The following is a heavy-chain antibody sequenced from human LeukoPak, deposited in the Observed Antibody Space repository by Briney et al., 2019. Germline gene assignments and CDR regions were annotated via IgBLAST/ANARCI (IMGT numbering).Heavy chain of an antibody. CDR2: ISSSGSTI. V-gene: IGHV3-11*04. Sequence: PGGSLRLSCAASGFTFSDYYMSWIRQAPGKGLEWVSYISSSGSTIYYADSVKGRFTISRDNAKNSLYLQMNSLRAEDTAVYYCARASVDYDILTGYYLGYYYYYMDVWGKGTTVTVSS. J-gene: IGHJ6*03. CDR1: GFTFSDYY. CDR3: ARASVDYDILTGYYLGYYYYYMDV. D-gene: IGHD3-9*01.